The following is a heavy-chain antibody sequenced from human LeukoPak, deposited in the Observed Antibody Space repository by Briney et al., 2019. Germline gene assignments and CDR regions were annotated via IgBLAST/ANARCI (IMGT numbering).Heavy chain of an antibody. CDR3: ARLPDPYSYGDY. Sequence: GGSLRLSCAASGFTFSSYSMNWVRQAPGKGLGWVSSISSSSSYIYYADSVKGRFTISRDNAKNSLYLQMNSLRAEDTAVYYCARLPDPYSYGDYWGQGTLVTVSS. V-gene: IGHV3-21*01. J-gene: IGHJ4*02. CDR2: ISSSSSYI. D-gene: IGHD5-18*01. CDR1: GFTFSSYS.